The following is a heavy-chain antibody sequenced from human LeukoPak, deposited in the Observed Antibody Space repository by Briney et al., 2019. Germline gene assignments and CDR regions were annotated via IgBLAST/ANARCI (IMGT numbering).Heavy chain of an antibody. CDR3: ASILYSSGTDY. CDR1: GYTFTSYG. V-gene: IGHV1-3*01. J-gene: IGHJ4*02. D-gene: IGHD6-19*01. CDR2: INAGNGDT. Sequence: ASVKVSYKASGYTFTSYGMHWVRQAPGQRLEWMGWINAGNGDTKYSQKFQGRVTITRDTSASTAYMELSSLRSEDTAVYYCASILYSSGTDYWGQGTLVTVSS.